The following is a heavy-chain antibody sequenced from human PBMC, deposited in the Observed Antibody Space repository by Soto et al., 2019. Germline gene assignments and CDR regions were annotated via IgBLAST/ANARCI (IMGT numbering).Heavy chain of an antibody. V-gene: IGHV1-2*02. J-gene: IGHJ4*02. Sequence: GASVKVSCRASGYTFSDYYIHWVRQAPGQGLEWMGWINANSGGTKYAPKFQGGVTMTRDTSITTAYMELSRLRSGDTAVYYCAREPATATPEGVDFWGQGTLVTVSS. CDR1: GYTFSDYY. CDR3: AREPATATPEGVDF. D-gene: IGHD1-1*01. CDR2: INANSGGT.